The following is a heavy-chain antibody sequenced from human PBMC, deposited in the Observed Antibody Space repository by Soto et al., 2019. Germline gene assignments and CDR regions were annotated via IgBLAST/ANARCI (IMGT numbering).Heavy chain of an antibody. J-gene: IGHJ3*02. CDR3: ASFSDCGGDCYDAFDI. Sequence: GASVKVSCKASGDTFNFYTINWVRQAPGLGLEWMGRTNPILSIANYAQKFQGRVTISADKSTSTAYMELSSLRSEDTAVYYCASFSDCGGDCYDAFDIWGQGTMVTVSS. D-gene: IGHD2-21*02. CDR2: TNPILSIA. V-gene: IGHV1-69*02. CDR1: GDTFNFYT.